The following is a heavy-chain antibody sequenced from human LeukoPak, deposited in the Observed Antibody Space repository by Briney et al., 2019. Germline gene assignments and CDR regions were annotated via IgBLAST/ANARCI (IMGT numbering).Heavy chain of an antibody. Sequence: GGSLRLSCAASGFSFNYNAMSWVRQAPGKGLEWVSGISGSGGRTFYADAVKGRFTISRDNSKNTLYLHMNNLRDDDTAVYYCARDFGGETVMVFDSGGREPRVTFSS. CDR3: ARDFGGETVMVFDS. CDR1: GFSFNYNA. D-gene: IGHD3-16*01. CDR2: ISGSGGRT. J-gene: IGHJ4*02. V-gene: IGHV3-23*01.